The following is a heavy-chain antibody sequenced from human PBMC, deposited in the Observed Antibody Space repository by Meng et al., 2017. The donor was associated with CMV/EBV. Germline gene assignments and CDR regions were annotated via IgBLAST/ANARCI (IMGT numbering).Heavy chain of an antibody. CDR2: INHSGST. CDR3: AREGVGCSSTSCFPSSGMDV. V-gene: IGHV4-34*01. CDR1: GGSFSGYY. J-gene: IGHJ6*02. Sequence: GSLRLSCAVYGGSFSGYYWSWIRQPPGKGLEWIGEINHSGSTNYNPSLKSRVTISVDTSKNQFSLKLSSVTAADTAVYYCAREGVGCSSTSCFPSSGMDVWVQGTTVTVSS. D-gene: IGHD2-2*01.